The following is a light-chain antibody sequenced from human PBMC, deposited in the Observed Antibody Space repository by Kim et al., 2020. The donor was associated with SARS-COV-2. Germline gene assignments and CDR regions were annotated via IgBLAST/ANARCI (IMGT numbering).Light chain of an antibody. J-gene: IGKJ4*01. CDR1: ESVRRN. CDR2: GGS. Sequence: PGERATFSCRASESVRRNVAWYQQKPGQAPRLLIYGGSTRATNIPAKFSGSGSGTEFTLTIGSLEPRDSAIYYCQQRGTWPPAVTFGGGTKVDIK. V-gene: IGKV3-11*01. CDR3: QQRGTWPPAVT.